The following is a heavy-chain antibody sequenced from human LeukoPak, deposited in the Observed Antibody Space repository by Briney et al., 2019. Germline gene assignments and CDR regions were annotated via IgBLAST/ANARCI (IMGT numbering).Heavy chain of an antibody. V-gene: IGHV3-30*18. CDR1: GFTFSSYG. CDR2: ISYDGSNK. J-gene: IGHJ4*02. D-gene: IGHD5-18*01. CDR3: AKGGQLWFLVPYYFDY. Sequence: PGGSLRLSCAASGFTFSSYGMHWVRQAPGKGLEWVAVISYDGSNKYYADSVKGRFTISRDNSKNTLYLQMSSLRAEDTAVYYCAKGGQLWFLVPYYFDYWGQGTLVTVSS.